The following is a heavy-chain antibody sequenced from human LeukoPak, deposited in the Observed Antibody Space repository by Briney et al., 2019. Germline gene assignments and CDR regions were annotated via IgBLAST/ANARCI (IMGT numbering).Heavy chain of an antibody. CDR1: GGSISGVH. V-gene: IGHV4-59*08. CDR2: IYYSGNT. Sequence: SETLSLTCAVSGGSISGVHWNWIRQPPGKGLEWIGYIYYSGNTNYNPSLKSRVTISVDTSKNQFSLKLNSVTAADTAVYYCARRNDFGIWGQGTMVTVSS. CDR3: ARRNDFGI. J-gene: IGHJ3*02.